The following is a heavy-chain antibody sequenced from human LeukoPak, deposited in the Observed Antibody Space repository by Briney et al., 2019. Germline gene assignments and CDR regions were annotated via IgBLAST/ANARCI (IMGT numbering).Heavy chain of an antibody. CDR2: ISGSGGST. V-gene: IGHV3-23*01. CDR1: GGSISSSN. J-gene: IGHJ6*03. CDR3: ARDGNYYDFWSGYYDYYYYMDV. D-gene: IGHD3-3*01. Sequence: PSGTLSLTCAVSGGSISSSNWWSWVRQPPGKGLEWVSAISGSGGSTYYADSVKGRFTISRDNSKNTLYLQMNSLRAEDTAVYYCARDGNYYDFWSGYYDYYYYMDVWGKGTTVTVSS.